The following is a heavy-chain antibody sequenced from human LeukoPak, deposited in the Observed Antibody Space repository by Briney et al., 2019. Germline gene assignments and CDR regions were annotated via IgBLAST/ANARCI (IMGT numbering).Heavy chain of an antibody. D-gene: IGHD3-10*01. CDR3: ARQMEGDYGSGTFFDL. CDR1: DFVFSDYY. Sequence: GGSLRLSCAASDFVFSDYYMSWVRQAPGKGLEWVSYISSSGNSIYYADSVKGRFTISRDNAKNSLYLQMNSLRAEDTAVYYCARQMEGDYGSGTFFDLWGQGNMVTVSS. V-gene: IGHV3-11*01. CDR2: ISSSGNSI. J-gene: IGHJ4*02.